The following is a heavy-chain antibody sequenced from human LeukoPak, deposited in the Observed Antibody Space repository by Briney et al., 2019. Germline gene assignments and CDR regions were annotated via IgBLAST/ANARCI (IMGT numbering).Heavy chain of an antibody. CDR2: ISGSGGNT. Sequence: GGSLRLSCAASGFTFSSYGMSWVRQPPGRGLEWVSSISGSGGNTYYADSVKGRFTISRDNSKNTLYLQMNSLRAEDTAVYYCASGPYSSGWYKYWGQGTLVTVSS. CDR1: GFTFSSYG. D-gene: IGHD6-19*01. V-gene: IGHV3-23*01. J-gene: IGHJ4*02. CDR3: ASGPYSSGWYKY.